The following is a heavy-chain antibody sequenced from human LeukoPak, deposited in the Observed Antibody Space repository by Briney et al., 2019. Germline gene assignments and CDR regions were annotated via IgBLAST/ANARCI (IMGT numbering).Heavy chain of an antibody. D-gene: IGHD2-2*01. V-gene: IGHV1-24*01. CDR2: FDPEDGET. CDR3: ATAHCSSTSCYDNWFDP. J-gene: IGHJ5*02. CDR1: GYTFTSYY. Sequence: ASVKVSCKASGYTFTSYYMHWVRQAPGKGLEWMGGFDPEDGETIYAQKFQGRVTMTEDASTDTAYMELSSLRSEDTAVYYCATAHCSSTSCYDNWFDPWGQGTLVTVSS.